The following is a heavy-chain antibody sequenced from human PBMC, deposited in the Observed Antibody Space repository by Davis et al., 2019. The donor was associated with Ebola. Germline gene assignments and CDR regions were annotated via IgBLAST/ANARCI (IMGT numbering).Heavy chain of an antibody. D-gene: IGHD1-26*01. Sequence: PGGSLRLSCAASGFTFSSYGMNWVRQAPGKGLEWVSYISSSSSTIYYADSVKGRFTISRDNAKDSLFLQMSSLRDDDTAVYYCARQRVGDYWGQGTLVTVSS. CDR3: ARQRVGDY. CDR2: ISSSSSTI. V-gene: IGHV3-48*02. CDR1: GFTFSSYG. J-gene: IGHJ4*02.